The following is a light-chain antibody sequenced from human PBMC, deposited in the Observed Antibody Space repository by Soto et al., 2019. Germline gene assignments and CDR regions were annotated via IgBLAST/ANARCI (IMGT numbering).Light chain of an antibody. J-gene: IGKJ1*01. V-gene: IGKV1-5*03. CDR1: QDIGTW. CDR3: QQYSTYTPRT. Sequence: DIQMTQSPSTLSASVGDRVTITCRASQDIGTWLAWYQQKPEKAPKVLIYRASHLESGVPSRFSGSGSGTEFTLTISSLQPDDFATYYCQQYSTYTPRTFGQGTKVDIK. CDR2: RAS.